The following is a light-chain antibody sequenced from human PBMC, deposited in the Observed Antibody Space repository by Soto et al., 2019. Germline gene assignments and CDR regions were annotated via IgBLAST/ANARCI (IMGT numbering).Light chain of an antibody. Sequence: TQSPSSLSASLGDRVTITCRPSRGIGNALAWYQQKPGQAPRLLIYDASNRATGIPARFSGSGSGTDFTLTISSLEPEDFAVYYCQQRSNWPALTFGGGTKWIS. V-gene: IGKV3-11*01. CDR3: QQRSNWPALT. J-gene: IGKJ4*01. CDR1: RGIGNA. CDR2: DAS.